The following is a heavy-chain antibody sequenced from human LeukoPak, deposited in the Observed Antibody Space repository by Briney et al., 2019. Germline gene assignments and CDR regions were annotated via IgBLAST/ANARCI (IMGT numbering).Heavy chain of an antibody. CDR2: ISGSGGST. V-gene: IGHV3-23*01. CDR3: AKELLWAYYFDY. J-gene: IGHJ4*02. CDR1: GFIFSSYG. Sequence: PGGSLRLSCAASGFIFSSYGMSWVRQAPGKGLEWVSAISGSGGSTYYADSVKGRFTISRDNSKNTLYLQMNSLRAEDTAVYYCAKELLWAYYFDYWGQGTLVTVSS. D-gene: IGHD2-15*01.